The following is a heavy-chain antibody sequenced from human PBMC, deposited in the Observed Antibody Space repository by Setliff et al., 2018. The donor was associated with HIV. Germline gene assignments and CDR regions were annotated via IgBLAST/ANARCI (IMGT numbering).Heavy chain of an antibody. J-gene: IGHJ6*02. D-gene: IGHD2-2*01. CDR2: IHYSGST. V-gene: IGHV4-34*01. CDR3: ARGRSCSSSSCYLVYYYYYGMDV. CDR1: GGSFSDYY. Sequence: ETLSLTCAVYGGSFSDYYWSWIRQPPGKGLEWIGNIHYSGSTNYNPSLKSRVTISVDTSKNQFSLRLSSVTAADTAVYYCARGRSCSSSSCYLVYYYYYGMDVWGHGSTVTVS.